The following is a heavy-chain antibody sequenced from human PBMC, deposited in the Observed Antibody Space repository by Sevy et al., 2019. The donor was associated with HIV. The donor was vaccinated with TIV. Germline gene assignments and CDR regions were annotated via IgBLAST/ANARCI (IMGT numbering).Heavy chain of an antibody. Sequence: GGSLRLSCAASGFTFSSYWMSWVRRAPGKGLEWVANIKQDGSEKYYVDSVKGRFTISRDNAKNSLYLQMNSLRAEDTAVYYCASLGTYYYDGRFDYWGQGTLVTVSS. D-gene: IGHD3-22*01. CDR2: IKQDGSEK. V-gene: IGHV3-7*03. CDR3: ASLGTYYYDGRFDY. J-gene: IGHJ4*02. CDR1: GFTFSSYW.